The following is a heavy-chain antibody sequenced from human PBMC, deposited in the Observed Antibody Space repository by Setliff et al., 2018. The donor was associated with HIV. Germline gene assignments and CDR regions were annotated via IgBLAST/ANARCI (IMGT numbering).Heavy chain of an antibody. J-gene: IGHJ2*01. CDR2: ITSYNGNT. Sequence: GASVKVSCKASGYTFSNYGITWVRQAPGQGLEWMGRITSYNGNTNYAKKFKGRVTMTTDTSTSIAYMELKSLRSEDTAVYYCARDHHSGRGSNFPWYSDLWGRGTLVTVSS. D-gene: IGHD1-26*01. CDR3: ARDHHSGRGSNFPWYSDL. V-gene: IGHV1-18*01. CDR1: GYTFSNYG.